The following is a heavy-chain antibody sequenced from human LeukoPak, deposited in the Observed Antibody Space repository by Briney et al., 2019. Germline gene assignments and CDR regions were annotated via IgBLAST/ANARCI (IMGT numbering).Heavy chain of an antibody. CDR1: GFTFSNYW. CDR2: KKPDGSDK. Sequence: GGSLRLSCAASGFTFSNYWMSWVRQAPGKGLEWVANKKPDGSDKYYVDSVKGRFTISRDNAKNSLYLQMNSLRAEDTAVYYCAREAGTGDYWGQGTLVTVSS. CDR3: AREAGTGDY. D-gene: IGHD6-19*01. V-gene: IGHV3-7*01. J-gene: IGHJ4*02.